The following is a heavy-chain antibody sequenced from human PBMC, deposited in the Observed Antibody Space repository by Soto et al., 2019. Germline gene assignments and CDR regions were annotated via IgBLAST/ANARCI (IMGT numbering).Heavy chain of an antibody. J-gene: IGHJ6*02. CDR2: INPSGGST. D-gene: IGHD1-1*01. V-gene: IGHV1-46*01. CDR3: ARGGTTTRGTTGPLYYYYGMDV. Sequence: AASVKVSCKASGYTFTSYYMHWVRQAPGQGLEWMGIINPSGGSTSYAQKFQGRVTMTRDTSTSTVYMELSSLRSEDTAVYYCARGGTTTRGTTGPLYYYYGMDVWGQGTTVTVSS. CDR1: GYTFTSYY.